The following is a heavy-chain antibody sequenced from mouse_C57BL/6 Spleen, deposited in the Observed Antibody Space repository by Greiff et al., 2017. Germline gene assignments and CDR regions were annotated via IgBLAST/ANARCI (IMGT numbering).Heavy chain of an antibody. J-gene: IGHJ2*01. CDR3: ARSENDDYHFDY. CDR2: IDPSDSYT. D-gene: IGHD2-13*01. V-gene: IGHV1-69*01. CDR1: GYTFTSYR. Sequence: QVLLQHPGAELVMPGASVKLSCKASGYTFTSYRMNWVKQSPGKGLEWIGEIDPSDSYTHYNQKFTVKSTLALDKSSSSAYMQLSSLTSEDSAVYDSARSENDDYHFDYWGQGTTRTVSS.